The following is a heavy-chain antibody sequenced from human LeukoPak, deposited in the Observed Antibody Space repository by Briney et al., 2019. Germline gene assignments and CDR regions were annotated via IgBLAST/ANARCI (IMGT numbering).Heavy chain of an antibody. CDR1: GGSTNSYY. V-gene: IGHV4-59*01. CDR2: VAYSGGT. CDR3: ARTVSGYYFNA. D-gene: IGHD5-12*01. Sequence: PSETLSLTCTVPGGSTNSYYWSWIRQSPGKGLEWIGYVAYSGGTNYNPSHKSRVTISLDTSKNQFSLKLSSVTAADTAVYYCARTVSGYYFNAWGPGTLVTVSS. J-gene: IGHJ5*02.